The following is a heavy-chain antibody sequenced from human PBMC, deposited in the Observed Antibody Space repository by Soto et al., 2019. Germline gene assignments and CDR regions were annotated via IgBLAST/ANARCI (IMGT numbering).Heavy chain of an antibody. D-gene: IGHD5-18*01. J-gene: IGHJ5*02. CDR3: ARDRGYSYGYNWFDP. CDR1: GFTFSSYG. Sequence: QVQLVESGGGVVQPGRSLRLSCAASGFTFSSYGMHWVRQAPGKGLEWVAVIWYDGSNKYYADSVKGRFTISRDNSKNTLYLQMNSLRAEDMAVYYCARDRGYSYGYNWFDPWGQGTLVTVSS. CDR2: IWYDGSNK. V-gene: IGHV3-33*01.